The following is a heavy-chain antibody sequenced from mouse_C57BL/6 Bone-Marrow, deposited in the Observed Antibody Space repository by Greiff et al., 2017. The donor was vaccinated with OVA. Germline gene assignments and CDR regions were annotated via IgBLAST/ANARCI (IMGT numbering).Heavy chain of an antibody. CDR2: IYPGSGST. V-gene: IGHV1-55*01. D-gene: IGHD1-1*01. CDR1: GYTFTSYW. J-gene: IGHJ1*03. CDR3: ARAPITTVPYWYFDV. Sequence: QVQLQQPGAELVKPGASVKMSCKASGYTFTSYWITWVKQRPGQGLEWIGDIYPGSGSTNYNEKFKSKATLTVDTSSSTAYMQLSSLTSEDSAVYYWARAPITTVPYWYFDVWGTGTTVTVSS.